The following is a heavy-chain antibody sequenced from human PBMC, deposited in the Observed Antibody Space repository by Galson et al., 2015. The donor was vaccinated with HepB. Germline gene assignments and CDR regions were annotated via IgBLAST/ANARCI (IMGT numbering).Heavy chain of an antibody. CDR2: ISSSSSTI. J-gene: IGHJ6*02. D-gene: IGHD6-19*01. V-gene: IGHV3-48*04. CDR1: GFTFSSYS. Sequence: LRLSCAASGFTFSSYSMNWVRQAPGKGLEWVSYISSSSSTIYYADSVKGRFTISRDNAKNSLYLQMNSLRAEDTAVYYCARDVGSGWYGLYYYYGMDVWGQVNPGHRLL. CDR3: ARDVGSGWYGLYYYYGMDV.